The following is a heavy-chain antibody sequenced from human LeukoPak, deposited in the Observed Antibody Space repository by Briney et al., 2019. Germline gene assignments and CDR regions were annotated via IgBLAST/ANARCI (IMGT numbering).Heavy chain of an antibody. J-gene: IGHJ4*02. CDR3: ARLAYYDFWSGYDDY. V-gene: IGHV4-59*01. D-gene: IGHD3-3*01. Sequence: PSETLSLTCTVSGGSISSYYWSWIRQPPGKGLEWIGYIYYSGSTNYNPSLKSRVTISVDTSKNQFSLKLSSVTAADTAVYYCARLAYYDFWSGYDDYGGQGTLVTVSS. CDR1: GGSISSYY. CDR2: IYYSGST.